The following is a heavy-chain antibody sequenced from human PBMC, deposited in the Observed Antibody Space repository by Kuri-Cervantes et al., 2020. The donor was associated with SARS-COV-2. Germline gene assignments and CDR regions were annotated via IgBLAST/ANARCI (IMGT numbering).Heavy chain of an antibody. CDR2: ITTGGDTP. Sequence: GESLKISCAASGLTFINYSMIWIRQSPGKGLEWVSGITTGGDTPFYAGSVRGRFTISRDNSKDTVYLQMNTLRADDTDMYYCAAYTPRGDYWGQGTLVTVSS. V-gene: IGHV3-23*01. CDR1: GLTFINYS. CDR3: AAYTPRGDY. J-gene: IGHJ4*02. D-gene: IGHD2-2*02.